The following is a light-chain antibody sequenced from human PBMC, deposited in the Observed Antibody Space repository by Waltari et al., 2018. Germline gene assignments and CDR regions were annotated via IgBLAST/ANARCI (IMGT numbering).Light chain of an antibody. Sequence: VFTHSPGTLSLSPGERPTLSCGASQSGSKYLAWYQQKPGQAPRLLNYHASTRATGITDRFSGGGSGTDFSLTIGRLEPEDLAVYYCQKYESLPATFGQGTKVEIK. J-gene: IGKJ1*01. V-gene: IGKV3-20*01. CDR2: HAS. CDR3: QKYESLPAT. CDR1: QSGSKY.